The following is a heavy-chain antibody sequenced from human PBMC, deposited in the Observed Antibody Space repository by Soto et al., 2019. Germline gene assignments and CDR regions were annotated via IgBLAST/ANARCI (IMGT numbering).Heavy chain of an antibody. J-gene: IGHJ6*01. CDR1: GYSFTSYW. CDR2: IYPGDSDT. V-gene: IGHV5-51*01. CDR3: ARHTLSHTRGYYCYVMDV. Sequence: HGEAPKISCKGSGYSFTSYWIGWVRQMPGKGLEWMGIIYPGDSDTRYSPSFQGQVTISADKSISTAYLQWSSLKASDTAMYYCARHTLSHTRGYYCYVMDVWRQGTTVIGSS. D-gene: IGHD3-10*01.